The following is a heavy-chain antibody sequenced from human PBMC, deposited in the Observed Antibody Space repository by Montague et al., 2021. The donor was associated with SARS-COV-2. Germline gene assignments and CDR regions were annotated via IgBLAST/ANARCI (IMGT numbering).Heavy chain of an antibody. Sequence: SETLSLTCSVSGYSISTGYYWGWILQPPGKGLEWIGSIYHSNIRHSANAHYNPSLQSRVTIPVDSSKNQISLELSSVTGADTAVYYCAKGPGPYGANSGGCNWGPGILVIVSS. J-gene: IGHJ4*02. D-gene: IGHD4-23*01. CDR1: GYSISTGYY. CDR2: IYHSNIRHSANA. V-gene: IGHV4-38-2*02. CDR3: AKGPGPYGANSGGCN.